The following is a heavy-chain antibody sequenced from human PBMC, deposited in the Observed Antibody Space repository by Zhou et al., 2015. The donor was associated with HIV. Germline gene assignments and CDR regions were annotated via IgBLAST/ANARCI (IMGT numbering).Heavy chain of an antibody. D-gene: IGHD2/OR15-2a*01. CDR3: AKACSVGSICFYTDF. V-gene: IGHV3-23*01. CDR1: GFAFNDYA. Sequence: EVQLFGVWGEAWYSRGGSLRVSCAASGFAFNDYAMSWVRQAPGKGLEWVSSVLGGSGTSTRYADSVKGRFTMSRDNSKNTVYLQMNSLTDEDTGRYYCAKACSVGSICFYTDFWGQGTQVTVSS. CDR2: LGGSGTST. J-gene: IGHJ4*02.